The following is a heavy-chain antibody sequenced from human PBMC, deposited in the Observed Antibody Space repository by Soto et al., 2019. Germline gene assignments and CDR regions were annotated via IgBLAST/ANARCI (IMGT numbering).Heavy chain of an antibody. Sequence: SLKVSCKSSGGTFSSNAIIWVRQAPGQGLEWMGGIIPMFGTANYAQRFQGRVTITADESTSTAYMELSSLRSEDTAVYFCARAERSGYYADYYYGMDVWGQGTTVTVS. V-gene: IGHV1-69*13. CDR3: ARAERSGYYADYYYGMDV. J-gene: IGHJ6*02. D-gene: IGHD3-3*01. CDR1: GGTFSSNA. CDR2: IIPMFGTA.